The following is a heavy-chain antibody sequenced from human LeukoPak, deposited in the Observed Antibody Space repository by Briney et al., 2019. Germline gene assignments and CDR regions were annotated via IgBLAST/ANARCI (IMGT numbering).Heavy chain of an antibody. V-gene: IGHV4-34*01. J-gene: IGHJ5*01. CDR2: INHSGNT. Sequence: PSETLSLTCTVSGGSISSYYWSWIRQPPGKGLEWIGEINHSGNTNYNPSLKRRVTISVDTSKSQISLKVTSVTAADTAVYYCARAKEYGYNYGPGFGFDPWGQGTPVTVSS. D-gene: IGHD5-18*01. CDR3: ARAKEYGYNYGPGFGFDP. CDR1: GGSISSYY.